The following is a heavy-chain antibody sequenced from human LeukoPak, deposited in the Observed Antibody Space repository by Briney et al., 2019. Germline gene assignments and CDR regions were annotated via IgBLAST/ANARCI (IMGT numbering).Heavy chain of an antibody. Sequence: QPGGSLRLSCVASGFIFSDHYMDWVRQAPGKGLEWVGRTKNKVNGYSTIYAASVKGRFTISRDDSKDSLFLQMYSLRAEDMALYYCAKEFSKGSLDIWGQGTMVTVSS. J-gene: IGHJ3*02. CDR1: GFIFSDHY. D-gene: IGHD2-2*01. CDR2: TKNKVNGYST. V-gene: IGHV3-72*01. CDR3: AKEFSKGSLDI.